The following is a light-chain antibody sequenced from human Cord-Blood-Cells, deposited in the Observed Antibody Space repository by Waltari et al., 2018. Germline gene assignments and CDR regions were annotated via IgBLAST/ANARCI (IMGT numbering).Light chain of an antibody. CDR3: QQYYSYPYT. Sequence: AIRITQSPSSLSAYTGDTVTITCRASQGISSYLAWYQQKPGKAPKLLIYAASTLQSGVPSRFSGSGSGTDFTLTISCLQSEDFATYYCQQYYSYPYTFGQGTKLEIK. V-gene: IGKV1-8*01. J-gene: IGKJ2*01. CDR2: AAS. CDR1: QGISSY.